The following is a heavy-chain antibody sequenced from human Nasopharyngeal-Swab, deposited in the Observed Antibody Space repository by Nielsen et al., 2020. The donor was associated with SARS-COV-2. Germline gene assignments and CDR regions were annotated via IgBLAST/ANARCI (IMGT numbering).Heavy chain of an antibody. D-gene: IGHD2-8*02. CDR2: ISGSGGST. CDR1: GFTFSSYA. Sequence: GGSLRLSCAASGFTFSSYAMSWVRQAPGKGLEWVSAISGSGGSTYYADSVKGRFTISRDNSKNTLYLQMNSLRAEDTAVYYCTKEVWWPSGGSGKVRGLDYWGQGTPVTVSS. J-gene: IGHJ4*02. V-gene: IGHV3-23*01. CDR3: TKEVWWPSGGSGKVRGLDY.